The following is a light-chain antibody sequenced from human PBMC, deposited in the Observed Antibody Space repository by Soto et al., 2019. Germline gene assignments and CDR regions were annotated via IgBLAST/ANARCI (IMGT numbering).Light chain of an antibody. J-gene: IGLJ1*01. CDR2: EVS. CDR1: SRDVGGHNY. CDR3: SSYTSSTTLYV. V-gene: IGLV2-8*01. Sequence: QSVLTQPPSASGSPGQSVTISCTGTSRDVGGHNYVSWYQQHPGKAPKFMIYEVSKRPSGVPDRFSGSKSGNTASLTVSGLQAEDEADYYCSSYTSSTTLYVFGTGTKVTVL.